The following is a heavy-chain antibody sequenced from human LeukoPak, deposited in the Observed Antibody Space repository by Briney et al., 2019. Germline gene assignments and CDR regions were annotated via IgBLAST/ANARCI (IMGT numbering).Heavy chain of an antibody. CDR1: RFTFSSYA. V-gene: IGHV3-30-3*01. CDR2: ISYDGSNK. J-gene: IGHJ4*02. D-gene: IGHD4-17*01. CDR3: ARRRGVTSPYYFDY. Sequence: PGGSLRLSCAASRFTFSSYAMHWVRQAPGKGLEWVAVISYDGSNKYYADSVKGRFTISRDNSKNTLYLQMNSLRAEDTAVYYCARRRGVTSPYYFDYWGQRTLVTVSS.